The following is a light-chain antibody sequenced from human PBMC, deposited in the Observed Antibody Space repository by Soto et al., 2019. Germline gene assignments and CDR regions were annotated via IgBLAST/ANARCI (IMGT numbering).Light chain of an antibody. CDR1: QSVSSY. CDR3: QQRSNWPLT. Sequence: DIVLTQSPATLSLSPWERATLSCRASQSVSSYLAWYQQKPGQPPRLLIYDASNRATGIPARFSGSGSGTDFTLTVSSREPEDGAVYYCQQRSNWPLTFGPGPKVDIK. V-gene: IGKV3-11*01. J-gene: IGKJ3*01. CDR2: DAS.